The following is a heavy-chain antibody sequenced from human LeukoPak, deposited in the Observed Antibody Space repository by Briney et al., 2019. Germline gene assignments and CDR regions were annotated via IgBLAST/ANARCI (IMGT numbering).Heavy chain of an antibody. CDR2: ISYDGSNK. D-gene: IGHD2-8*01. CDR3: ARDAYCTNGVCYPGANWFDP. J-gene: IGHJ5*02. V-gene: IGHV3-30*04. Sequence: GGSLRLSCAASGFTFSSYAMHWVRQAPGKGLEWVAVISYDGSNKYYADSVKGRFTISRDNSKNTLYLQMNSLRAEDTAVYYCARDAYCTNGVCYPGANWFDPWGQGTLVTVSS. CDR1: GFTFSSYA.